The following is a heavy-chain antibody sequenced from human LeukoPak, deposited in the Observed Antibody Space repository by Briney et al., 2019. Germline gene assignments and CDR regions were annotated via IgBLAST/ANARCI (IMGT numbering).Heavy chain of an antibody. J-gene: IGHJ3*02. V-gene: IGHV1-8*01. CDR2: MNTNSGNT. D-gene: IGHD3-22*01. CDR3: ARGMAGWGYYDSSPKYDAFDI. Sequence: AASVKVSCKASGYTFTSYDINWVRQAPGQGLEWMGCMNTNSGNTDYAQKFQGRVTMTRNNSISTAYMELSSLRSEDTAVYYCARGMAGWGYYDSSPKYDAFDIWGQGTMVTVSS. CDR1: GYTFTSYD.